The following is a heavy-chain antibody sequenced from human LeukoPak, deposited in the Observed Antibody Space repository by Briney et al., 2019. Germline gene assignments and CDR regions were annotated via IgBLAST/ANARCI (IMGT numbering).Heavy chain of an antibody. CDR1: GFTFSTYA. V-gene: IGHV3-23*01. D-gene: IGHD3-22*01. Sequence: GASLRLSCAASGFTFSTYAMSWVRQAPGKGLGWVSTISGSGGSTYYADSVKGRFTISRDNSTNTLYLQMNSLRAEDTAIYYCAKGLTSFSDSSGFDYWGPGTLVTVSS. J-gene: IGHJ4*02. CDR2: ISGSGGST. CDR3: AKGLTSFSDSSGFDY.